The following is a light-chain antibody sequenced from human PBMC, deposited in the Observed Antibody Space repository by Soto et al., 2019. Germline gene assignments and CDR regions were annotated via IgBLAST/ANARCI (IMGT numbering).Light chain of an antibody. Sequence: QSVLTQPPSVSGAPGQRVTISCTGNSSNIGAGYDVYWYQQLPGTAPKLLIYDDNNRPSGVPDRFSGSKSGTSASLAITGLQAEDETDYYCQSDDSSLSGSVFGGGTKLTVL. J-gene: IGLJ2*01. CDR2: DDN. CDR3: QSDDSSLSGSV. V-gene: IGLV1-40*01. CDR1: SSNIGAGYD.